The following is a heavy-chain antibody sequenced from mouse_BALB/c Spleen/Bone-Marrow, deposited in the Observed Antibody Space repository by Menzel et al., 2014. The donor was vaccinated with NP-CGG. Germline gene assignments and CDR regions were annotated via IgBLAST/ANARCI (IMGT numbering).Heavy chain of an antibody. J-gene: IGHJ2*01. CDR2: ILPGSGST. Sequence: VQLQQFGAELLKPGASVKISCKATGYTFSSYWIEWVKQRPGHGLERIGEILPGSGSTNYNEKFKGKATFTADTSSNTAYMQLSSLTSDGSAVYYCVRDTTVGYWGQGTTLAGSS. CDR3: VRDTTVGY. D-gene: IGHD1-1*01. V-gene: IGHV1-9*01. CDR1: GYTFSSYW.